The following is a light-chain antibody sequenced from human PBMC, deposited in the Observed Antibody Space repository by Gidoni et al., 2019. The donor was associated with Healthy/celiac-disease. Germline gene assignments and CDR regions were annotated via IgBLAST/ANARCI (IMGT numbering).Light chain of an antibody. J-gene: IGLJ3*02. CDR2: DVS. V-gene: IGLV2-11*01. Sequence: QSAWAQPRSVSGSPGQSVTISCTGTSSDVGGYNYVSWYQQHPGKAPKLMIYDVSKRPSGVPDRFSGSKSGNTASLTISGLQAEDEADYYCCSYAGSYNWVFGGGTKLTVL. CDR1: SSDVGGYNY. CDR3: CSYAGSYNWV.